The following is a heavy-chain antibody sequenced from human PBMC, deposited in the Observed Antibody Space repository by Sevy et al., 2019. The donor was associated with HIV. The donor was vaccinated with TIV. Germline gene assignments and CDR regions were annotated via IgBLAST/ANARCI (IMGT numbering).Heavy chain of an antibody. Sequence: GGSLRLSCAASGFAFRSHAMHWVRQAPGKGLEWVATISYEGTETFYAASVEGRLTISRDNSKNMLSLQINSLRPEDTAVYYCARDGGYSIKWYPLYWGHGTLVTVSS. J-gene: IGHJ4*01. V-gene: IGHV3-30-3*01. CDR1: GFAFRSHA. CDR2: ISYEGTET. CDR3: ARDGGYSIKWYPLY. D-gene: IGHD1-26*01.